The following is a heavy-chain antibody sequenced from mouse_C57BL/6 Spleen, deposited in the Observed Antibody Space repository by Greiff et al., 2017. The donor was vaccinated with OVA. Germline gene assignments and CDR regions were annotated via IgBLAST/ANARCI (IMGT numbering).Heavy chain of an antibody. Sequence: EVKLVESGPELVKPGASVKIPCKASGYTFTDYNMDWVKQSHGKSLEWIGDINPNNGGTIYNQKFKGKATLTVDKSSSTAYMELRSLTSEDTAVYYCASRDLAYWGQGTLVTVSA. V-gene: IGHV1-18*01. CDR3: ASRDLAY. J-gene: IGHJ3*01. CDR2: INPNNGGT. CDR1: GYTFTDYN.